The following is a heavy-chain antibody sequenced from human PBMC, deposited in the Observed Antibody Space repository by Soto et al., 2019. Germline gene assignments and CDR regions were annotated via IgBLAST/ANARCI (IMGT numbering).Heavy chain of an antibody. Sequence: EVQLLVSGGGLVQPGGSLRLSCAASGFTFSSYSMGWVRQAPGKGLEWVSAIPGNGANTYYTDSVKGRFTISRDNSKNTLCLQMNSLRVEDTAIYYCAKGGYSGNRAVDYWGQGTLVTVSS. CDR2: IPGNGANT. V-gene: IGHV3-23*01. D-gene: IGHD1-26*01. J-gene: IGHJ4*02. CDR1: GFTFSSYS. CDR3: AKGGYSGNRAVDY.